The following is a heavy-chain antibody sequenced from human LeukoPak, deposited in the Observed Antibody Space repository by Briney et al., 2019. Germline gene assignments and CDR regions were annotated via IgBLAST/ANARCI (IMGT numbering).Heavy chain of an antibody. Sequence: GGSLRLSCAASGFSFNGDWMNWVRHAPGKGLEWVANIKPDGSQTYYGDSVKGRFSISRDNAKKLLFLQMNSLRAEDTAVYYCVRDGPAFLDFDYWGQGTLVTVSS. V-gene: IGHV3-7*01. J-gene: IGHJ4*02. D-gene: IGHD2-2*01. CDR1: GFSFNGDW. CDR2: IKPDGSQT. CDR3: VRDGPAFLDFDY.